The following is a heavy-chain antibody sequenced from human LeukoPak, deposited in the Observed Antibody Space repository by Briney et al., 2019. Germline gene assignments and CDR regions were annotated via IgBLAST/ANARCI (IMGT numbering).Heavy chain of an antibody. V-gene: IGHV3-30*02. Sequence: QPGGSLRLSCAASGFTFSSYGMHWVRQAPGKGLEWVAFIRYDGSNKYYADSVKGRFTISRDNSKNTLYLQMNSLRAEDTAVYYCAKDGGSYGEPYYFDYWGQGTLVTVSS. CDR3: AKDGGSYGEPYYFDY. D-gene: IGHD1-26*01. J-gene: IGHJ4*02. CDR2: IRYDGSNK. CDR1: GFTFSSYG.